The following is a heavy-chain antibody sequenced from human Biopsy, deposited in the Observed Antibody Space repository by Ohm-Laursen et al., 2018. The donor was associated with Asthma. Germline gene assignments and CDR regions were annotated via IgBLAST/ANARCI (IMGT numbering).Heavy chain of an antibody. D-gene: IGHD3-10*01. CDR3: AKDRSDGSVTSSYYYYGIDV. CDR2: ISYDGREK. Sequence: SLRLSCAASRFAFENYAMYWVRQTPGKGPEWVALISYDGREKAYLDSVKGRFTISRDNFKRTLHLQMSSLRPEDSATYYCAKDRSDGSVTSSYYYYGIDVWGQGTTVTVSS. V-gene: IGHV3-30*18. J-gene: IGHJ6*02. CDR1: RFAFENYA.